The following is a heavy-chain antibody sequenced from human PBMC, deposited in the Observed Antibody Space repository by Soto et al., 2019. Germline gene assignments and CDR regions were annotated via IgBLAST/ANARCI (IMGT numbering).Heavy chain of an antibody. V-gene: IGHV3-74*01. CDR1: GFTFSSYW. Sequence: VGSLRLSCAASGFTFSSYWMHWVRQAPGKGLVWVSRIHSGGSSTSYADSVKGRFTISRDNAKNTLFLQMNSLRAEDTAVYYCARDLGNVLMVYTIGHYYYYGMDVWGQGTTVTVSS. J-gene: IGHJ6*02. CDR3: ARDLGNVLMVYTIGHYYYYGMDV. D-gene: IGHD2-8*01. CDR2: IHSGGSST.